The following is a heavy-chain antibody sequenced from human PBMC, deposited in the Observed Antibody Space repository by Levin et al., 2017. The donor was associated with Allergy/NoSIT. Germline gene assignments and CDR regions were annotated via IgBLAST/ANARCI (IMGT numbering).Heavy chain of an antibody. J-gene: IGHJ4*02. CDR1: GFTFSSYW. CDR2: IKQDGSER. V-gene: IGHV3-7*03. Sequence: SCAASGFTFSSYWMSWVRQAPGKGLEWVANIKQDGSERYYVDSVKGRFTISRDNAKHSLYLQMNSLRAEDTAVYYCAREISPVDYFDYWGQGTLVTVSS. CDR3: AREISPVDYFDY.